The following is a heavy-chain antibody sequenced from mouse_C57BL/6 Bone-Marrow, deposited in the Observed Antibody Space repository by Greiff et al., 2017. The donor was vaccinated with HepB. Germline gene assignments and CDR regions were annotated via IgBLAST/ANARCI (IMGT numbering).Heavy chain of an antibody. D-gene: IGHD2-2*01. Sequence: VQLQHSGAELVKPGASVKMSCKASGYTFTTYPIEWMKQNHGKSLEWIGNFHPYNDDTKYNEKFKGKATLTVEKSSSTVYLELSRVTSDDSAVYYCAYGYDDGDYYAMDYWGQGTSVTVSS. J-gene: IGHJ4*01. CDR1: GYTFTTYP. CDR2: FHPYNDDT. CDR3: AYGYDDGDYYAMDY. V-gene: IGHV1-47*01.